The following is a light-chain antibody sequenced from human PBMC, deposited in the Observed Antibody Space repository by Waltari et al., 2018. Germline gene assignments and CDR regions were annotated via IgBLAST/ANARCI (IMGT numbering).Light chain of an antibody. CDR3: CSYAGRTTWV. CDR2: AVS. CDR1: SSDVGNYNL. J-gene: IGLJ3*02. Sequence: QSALTQPVSVSGSPGQSITISCTGTSSDVGNYNLVSWYQQHPGRAPKLIIYAVSERPSGVSNRFSGSKSANTASLTVSGLQAEDEADYYCCSYAGRTTWVFGGGTNLTVL. V-gene: IGLV2-23*02.